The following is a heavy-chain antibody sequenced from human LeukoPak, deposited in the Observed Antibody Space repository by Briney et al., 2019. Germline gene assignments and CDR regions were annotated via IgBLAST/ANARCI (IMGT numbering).Heavy chain of an antibody. CDR1: GGSISSGGYY. CDR2: IYYSGST. J-gene: IGHJ3*02. CDR3: ARGATMIVVVRASWAFDI. Sequence: PSETLSLTCTVSGGSISSGGYYWSWIRQHPGKGLEWIGYIYYSGSTYYNPSLKSRVTISVDTSKNQFSLKLSSVTAADTAVYYCARGATMIVVVRASWAFDIWGQGTMVTASS. V-gene: IGHV4-31*03. D-gene: IGHD3-22*01.